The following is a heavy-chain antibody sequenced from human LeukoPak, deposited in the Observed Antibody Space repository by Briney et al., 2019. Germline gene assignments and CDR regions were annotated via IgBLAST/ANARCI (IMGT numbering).Heavy chain of an antibody. D-gene: IGHD1-1*01. J-gene: IGHJ4*02. Sequence: ASVKVSCKASGYTFTSYGISWVRQAPGQGLEWMGWISAYNGNTNYAQKFQGRVTMTTDTATSTAYMELRSLRSDDTAVYYCARKGDYWNDGAYWGQGTLVIVSS. CDR1: GYTFTSYG. CDR3: ARKGDYWNDGAY. V-gene: IGHV1-18*01. CDR2: ISAYNGNT.